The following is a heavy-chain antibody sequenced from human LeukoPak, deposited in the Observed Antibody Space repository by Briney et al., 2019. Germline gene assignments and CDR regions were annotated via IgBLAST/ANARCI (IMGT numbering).Heavy chain of an antibody. Sequence: GGSLRLSCAASGFTFSSYWMSWVRQAPGKGLEWVANIKQDGSEKYYVDSVKGRFTISRDNAKNSLYLQMNSLRAEDTAVYYCTRATDFWSGYFYYWGQGTLVTVSS. CDR2: IKQDGSEK. CDR1: GFTFSSYW. D-gene: IGHD3-3*01. V-gene: IGHV3-7*01. J-gene: IGHJ4*02. CDR3: TRATDFWSGYFYY.